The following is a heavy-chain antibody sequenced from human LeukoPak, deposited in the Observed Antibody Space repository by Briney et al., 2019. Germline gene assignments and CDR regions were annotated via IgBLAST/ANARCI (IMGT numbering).Heavy chain of an antibody. Sequence: PSETLSLTCGVSGGSISNTNWWTWVRQPPGKGLEWIGEVNLQGSTNYNPSLKSRVAISVDKSENLISLKLTSVTAADTAVYYCAREGGPYRPLDYSGQGTLVTVAS. V-gene: IGHV4-4*02. CDR1: GGSISNTNW. J-gene: IGHJ4*02. CDR3: AREGGPYRPLDY. CDR2: VNLQGST.